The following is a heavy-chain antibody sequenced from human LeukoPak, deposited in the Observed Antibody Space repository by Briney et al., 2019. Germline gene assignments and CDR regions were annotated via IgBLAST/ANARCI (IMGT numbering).Heavy chain of an antibody. CDR1: GFTFSSYE. Sequence: GGSLRLSCAASGFTFSSYEMNWVRQAPGKGLEWVSYISSSGSTIYYADSVKGRFTISRDNAKNSLYLQMNSLRAEDTAIYYCARGDEVRQKDSYFDYGAREPLVPFS. CDR3: ARGDEVRQKDSYFDY. J-gene: IGHJ4*02. D-gene: IGHD3/OR15-3a*01. V-gene: IGHV3-48*03. CDR2: ISSSGSTI.